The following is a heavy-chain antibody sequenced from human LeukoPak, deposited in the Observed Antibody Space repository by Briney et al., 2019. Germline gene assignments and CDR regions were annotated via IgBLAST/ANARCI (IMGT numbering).Heavy chain of an antibody. CDR1: GVSISSCY. CDR3: ANDYTNYGAFDI. D-gene: IGHD4-11*01. Sequence: SETLSLTCIVSGVSISSCYWHWIRQPAGKGLEWIGRMYTSGSTNYNPSLKSRVTMSVDTSKNQFSLYMSSVTAADTAVYYCANDYTNYGAFDIWGQGTMVTVSS. CDR2: MYTSGST. J-gene: IGHJ3*02. V-gene: IGHV4-4*07.